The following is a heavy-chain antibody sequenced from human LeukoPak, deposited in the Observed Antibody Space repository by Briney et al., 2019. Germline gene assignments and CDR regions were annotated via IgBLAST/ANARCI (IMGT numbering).Heavy chain of an antibody. Sequence: PGGSLRLSCAASGFTFSSYSMNWVRQAPGKGLEWVSYISSSSSTIYYADSVKGRFTISRDNAKNSLYLQMNSLRAEDTAVYYCARDHGISRLWNHYYYYGMDVWGQGTTVTVSS. CDR3: ARDHGISRLWNHYYYYGMDV. D-gene: IGHD4/OR15-4a*01. J-gene: IGHJ6*02. CDR1: GFTFSSYS. CDR2: ISSSSSTI. V-gene: IGHV3-48*01.